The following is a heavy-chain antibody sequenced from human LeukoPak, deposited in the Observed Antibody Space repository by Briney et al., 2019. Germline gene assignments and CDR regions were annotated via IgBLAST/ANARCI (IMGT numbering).Heavy chain of an antibody. CDR3: AKDASRGDPVQLERRRYFDY. D-gene: IGHD1-1*01. J-gene: IGHJ4*02. CDR2: ISYDGSNK. Sequence: GGSLRLSCAASGFTFSSYAMHWVRQAPGKGLEWVAVISYDGSNKYYADSVKGRFTISRDNSKNTLYLQMNSLRAEDTAVYYCAKDASRGDPVQLERRRYFDYWGQGTLVTVSS. CDR1: GFTFSSYA. V-gene: IGHV3-30-3*01.